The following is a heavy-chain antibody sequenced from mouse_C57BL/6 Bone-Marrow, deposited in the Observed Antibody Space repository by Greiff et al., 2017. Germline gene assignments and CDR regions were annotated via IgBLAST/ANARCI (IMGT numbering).Heavy chain of an antibody. CDR2: IDPRSGNT. Sequence: QVKLMQSGAELARPGASVKLSCKASGYTFTSYGISWVKQRTGQGLEWIGEIDPRSGNTYYNEKFKGKATLTADKSSSTAYMDLRSLTSEDAAVYFYERGGGYEDFDYWGQGTTLTVSS. D-gene: IGHD1-1*02. V-gene: IGHV1-81*01. CDR1: GYTFTSYG. J-gene: IGHJ2*01. CDR3: ERGGGYEDFDY.